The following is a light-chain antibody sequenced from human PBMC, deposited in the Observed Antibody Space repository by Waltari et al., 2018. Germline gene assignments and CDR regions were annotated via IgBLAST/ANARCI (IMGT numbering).Light chain of an antibody. V-gene: IGLV2-14*01. J-gene: IGLJ2*01. CDR3: SSYTSSSTLVV. CDR2: EVS. CDR1: RSDVGGYNY. Sequence: QSALTQPASVSGSPGQSITISRTGTRSDVGGYNYFSWYQQHPGKAPKLMIYEVSNRPSGVSNRFSGSKSGNTASLTISGLQAEDEADYYCSSYTSSSTLVVFGGGTKLTVL.